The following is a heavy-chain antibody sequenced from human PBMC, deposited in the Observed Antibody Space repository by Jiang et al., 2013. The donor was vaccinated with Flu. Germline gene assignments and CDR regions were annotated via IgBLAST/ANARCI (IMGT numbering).Heavy chain of an antibody. D-gene: IGHD3-9*01. CDR2: IYPGDSDT. CDR3: ARRPRSLYYDILTGSFIDSYGMDV. CDR1: GYSFTSYW. J-gene: IGHJ6*02. V-gene: IGHV5-51*01. Sequence: GAEVKKPGESLKISCKGSGYSFTSYWIGWVRQMPGKGLEWMGIIYPGDSDTRYSPSFQGQVTISADKSISTAYLQWSSLKASDTAMYYCARRPRSLYYDILTGSFIDSYGMDVWGQG.